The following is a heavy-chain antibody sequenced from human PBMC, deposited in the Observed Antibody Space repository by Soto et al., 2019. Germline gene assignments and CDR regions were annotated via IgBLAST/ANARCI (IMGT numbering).Heavy chain of an antibody. CDR3: ARDVSSDTTGFRGYDL. J-gene: IGHJ4*02. V-gene: IGHV1-69*01. Sequence: QLHLVQSGAEVKKAGSSVKVSCKASGGTVSSYAITWVRQAPGKGLEWMGVFIPIFVSAHYAPKFQGRITITGDESTRTAYMELSGLTSEDTAIYYCARDVSSDTTGFRGYDLWGQGTQVTVSS. CDR1: GGTVSSYA. D-gene: IGHD3-10*01. CDR2: FIPIFVSA.